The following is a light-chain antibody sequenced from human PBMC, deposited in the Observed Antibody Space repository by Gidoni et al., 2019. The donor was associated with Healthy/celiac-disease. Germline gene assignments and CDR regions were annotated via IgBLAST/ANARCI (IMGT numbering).Light chain of an antibody. CDR1: QSVSSN. Sequence: EIVMTQSPATLSVSPGERATLSCRANQSVSSNLAWYQKKPGQAPRLLIYGASTRATGIPARFSGSGSGTEFTLTISSLQSEDFAVYYCQQYNNWPWTFGQGTKVEIK. CDR2: GAS. CDR3: QQYNNWPWT. J-gene: IGKJ1*01. V-gene: IGKV3-15*01.